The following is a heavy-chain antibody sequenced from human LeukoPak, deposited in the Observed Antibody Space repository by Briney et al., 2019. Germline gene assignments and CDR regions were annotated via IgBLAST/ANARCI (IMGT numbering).Heavy chain of an antibody. Sequence: SETLSLTCTVSGGSISSGDYYWSWIRQPPGKGLEWIGYIYYSGSTYYNPSLKSRVTISVDTSKNQFSLKLSFVTAADTAVYYCAREANYYDSSGYYAFDIWGQGTMVTVSS. V-gene: IGHV4-30-4*01. CDR3: AREANYYDSSGYYAFDI. J-gene: IGHJ3*02. D-gene: IGHD3-22*01. CDR2: IYYSGST. CDR1: GGSISSGDYY.